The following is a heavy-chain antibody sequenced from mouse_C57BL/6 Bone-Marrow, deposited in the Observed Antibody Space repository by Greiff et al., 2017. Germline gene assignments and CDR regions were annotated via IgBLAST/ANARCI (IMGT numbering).Heavy chain of an antibody. Sequence: GVDFSRYWMSWVRRAPGKGLEWIGEINPDSSTINYAPSLKDKFIISRDNAKNTLYLQMSRVRSEDTALYYCARQGDGYHWYFDVWGTGTTVTVSS. J-gene: IGHJ1*03. CDR3: ARQGDGYHWYFDV. CDR2: INPDSSTI. V-gene: IGHV4-1*01. D-gene: IGHD2-3*01. CDR1: GVDFSRYW.